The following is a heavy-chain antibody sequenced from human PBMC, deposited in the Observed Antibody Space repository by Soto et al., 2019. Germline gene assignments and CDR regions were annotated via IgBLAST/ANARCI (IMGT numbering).Heavy chain of an antibody. Sequence: GGSLRLSCAASGFTFSSYAMHWVRQAPGKGLEWVAVISYDGSNKYYADSVKGRFTISRDNSKNTLYLQMNSLRAEDTAVYYCARSGGYSPHIDYWGQGTLVTVSS. CDR3: ARSGGYSPHIDY. J-gene: IGHJ4*02. CDR1: GFTFSSYA. V-gene: IGHV3-30-3*01. D-gene: IGHD5-18*01. CDR2: ISYDGSNK.